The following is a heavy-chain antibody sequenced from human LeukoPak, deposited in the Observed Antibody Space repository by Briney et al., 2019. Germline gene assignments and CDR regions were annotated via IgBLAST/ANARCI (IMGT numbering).Heavy chain of an antibody. CDR1: GFTFSSFW. CDR2: IKHDGSEK. V-gene: IGHV3-7*01. J-gene: IGHJ4*02. CDR3: ARDLGYCSGGSCGN. Sequence: GRSLRLSCAASGFTFSSFWMSCVRQAPGNGLEWVANIKHDGSEKYYVDPVKGRFTISRDNAKNSLYLQMNSLRAEDTAVYYCARDLGYCSGGSCGNWGQGTLVTVSS. D-gene: IGHD2-15*01.